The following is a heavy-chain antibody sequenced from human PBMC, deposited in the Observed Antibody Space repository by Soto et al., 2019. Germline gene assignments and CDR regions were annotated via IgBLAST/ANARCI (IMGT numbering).Heavy chain of an antibody. CDR1: GASISPLY. D-gene: IGHD1-1*01. J-gene: IGHJ4*02. CDR3: AKHQDAYNFFDY. CDR2: FYSGTT. Sequence: PSQTLSLTCTVSGASISPLYWSWIRQPPGKGLEWIAYFYSGTTVYNPSLRSRVTISVDKSKNQFSLRLTSVTAADTATYYCAKHQDAYNFFDYWGQGTPVTVSS. V-gene: IGHV4-59*08.